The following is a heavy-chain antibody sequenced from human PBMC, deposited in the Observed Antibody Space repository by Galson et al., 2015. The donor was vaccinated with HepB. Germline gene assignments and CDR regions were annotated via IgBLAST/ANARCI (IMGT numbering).Heavy chain of an antibody. CDR3: ANVPDAAAGDWSGYYAGFDY. D-gene: IGHD3-3*01. Sequence: SLRLSCAASGFTFGNCAMSWVRQAPGKGLDWVAGIGGSGTSTYYADSVKGHFTISRDNSKNTLYLQMESLKVEDTAVYYCANVPDAAAGDWSGYYAGFDYWGQGTLVTVSS. J-gene: IGHJ4*02. V-gene: IGHV3-23*01. CDR2: IGGSGTST. CDR1: GFTFGNCA.